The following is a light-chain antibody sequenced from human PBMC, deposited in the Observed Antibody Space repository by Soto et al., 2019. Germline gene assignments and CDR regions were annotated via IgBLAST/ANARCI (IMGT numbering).Light chain of an antibody. CDR2: GAS. V-gene: IGKV3-15*01. CDR1: QSVSSN. CDR3: KQYKNWPPYT. J-gene: IGKJ2*01. Sequence: EIVMTQSPATLSVSPGERATLSCRASQSVSSNLAWYQQKPGQAPRLLIYGASTRATGTPARFSGSGSGTEFTLTISSLQSEDFAVYYCKQYKNWPPYTFGQWTKLEIK.